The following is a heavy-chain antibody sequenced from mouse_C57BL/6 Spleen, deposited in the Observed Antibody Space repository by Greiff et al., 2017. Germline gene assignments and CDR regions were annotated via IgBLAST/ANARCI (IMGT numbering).Heavy chain of an antibody. CDR1: GFTFSSYA. CDR2: ISRGGDYI. D-gene: IGHD2-4*01. V-gene: IGHV5-9-1*02. Sequence: EVQLLESGAGLVKPGGSLKLSCAASGFTFSSYAMSWVRQTPEQGLEWVAYISRGGDYIYYADTVKGRFTLSRDNARNTLYLQMSRLKSEDTAMYSCTRGEDDYDARQYYDLDYWGQGTTVTVSS. J-gene: IGHJ4*01. CDR3: TRGEDDYDARQYYDLDY.